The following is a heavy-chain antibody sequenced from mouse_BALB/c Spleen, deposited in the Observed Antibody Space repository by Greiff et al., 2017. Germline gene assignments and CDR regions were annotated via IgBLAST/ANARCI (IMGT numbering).Heavy chain of an antibody. CDR3: ARHYYGSSYAMDY. CDR1: GFNIKNYY. V-gene: IGHV14-1*02. D-gene: IGHD1-1*01. CDR2: IDPENGNT. Sequence: EVQLQQSGAELVRPGALVKLSCKASGFNIKNYYMHWVKQRPEQGLEWIGWIDPENGNTIYDPKFQGKASITADTSSNTAYLQLSSLTSEDTAVYYCARHYYGSSYAMDYWGQGTSVTVSS. J-gene: IGHJ4*01.